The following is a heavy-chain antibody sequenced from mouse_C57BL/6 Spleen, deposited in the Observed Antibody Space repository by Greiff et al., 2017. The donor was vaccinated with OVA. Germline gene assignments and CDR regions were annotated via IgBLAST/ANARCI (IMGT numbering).Heavy chain of an antibody. CDR1: GYSITSGYY. Sequence: EVKLQESGPGLVKPSQSLSLTCSVTGYSITSGYYWNWIRQFPGNKLEWMGYVSYDGSNNYNPSLKNRISITRDTSKNQFFLKLNSVTTEDTATYYCARGRSHWYFDVWGTGTTVTVSS. CDR2: VSYDGSN. V-gene: IGHV3-6*01. D-gene: IGHD1-1*01. J-gene: IGHJ1*03. CDR3: ARGRSHWYFDV.